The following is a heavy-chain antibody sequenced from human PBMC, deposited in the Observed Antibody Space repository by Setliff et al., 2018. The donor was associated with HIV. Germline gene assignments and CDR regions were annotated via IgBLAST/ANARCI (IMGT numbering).Heavy chain of an antibody. CDR2: INHRGST. V-gene: IGHV4-34*01. Sequence: TSETLSLTCAVYGGSFSGYYWNWIRQPPGKGLEWIGEINHRGSTNYNPSLKSRVTISRDNARNSLYLQMNSLRVEDTAVYYCVRDFHDSSGYSDFWGQGTLVTVSS. J-gene: IGHJ4*02. D-gene: IGHD3-22*01. CDR3: VRDFHDSSGYSDF. CDR1: GGSFSGYY.